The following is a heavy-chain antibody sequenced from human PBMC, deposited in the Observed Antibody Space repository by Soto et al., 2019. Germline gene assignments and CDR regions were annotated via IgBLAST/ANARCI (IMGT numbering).Heavy chain of an antibody. CDR2: INAGNGNT. Sequence: QVQLVQSGAEVRKPGASVKVSCKASGSTFNSYAIHWVRQAPGQRLEWMGWINAGNGNTKYSQKFQGRVTITGDTSASKAYMELSSLRSEDTAVYYCARRCLQYSSSSPLCYWGQGSLVTVSS. CDR1: GSTFNSYA. D-gene: IGHD6-6*01. CDR3: ARRCLQYSSSSPLCY. J-gene: IGHJ4*02. V-gene: IGHV1-3*01.